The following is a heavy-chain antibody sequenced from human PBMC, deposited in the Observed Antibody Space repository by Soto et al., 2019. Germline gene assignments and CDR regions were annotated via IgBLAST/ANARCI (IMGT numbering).Heavy chain of an antibody. J-gene: IGHJ3*02. CDR2: INHSGST. CDR1: GGSFSGYY. CDR3: ARGWGIVVVVAATGLAAFDM. Sequence: QVQLQQWGAGLLKPSETLSLTCAVYGGSFSGYYWSWIRQPPGKGLEWIGEINHSGSTNYNPYLNSRVTISVDTSKKQFSLKLSSVTAADTAVYYCARGWGIVVVVAATGLAAFDMWGQGTMGTVSS. V-gene: IGHV4-34*01. D-gene: IGHD2-15*01.